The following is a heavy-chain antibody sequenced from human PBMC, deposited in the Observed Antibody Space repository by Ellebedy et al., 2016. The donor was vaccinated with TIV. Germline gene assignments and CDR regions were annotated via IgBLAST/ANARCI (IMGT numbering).Heavy chain of an antibody. J-gene: IGHJ4*02. CDR1: GFTFNSYA. CDR3: ARDLDKSSGWYGGAAY. CDR2: ISYDGSST. D-gene: IGHD6-19*01. Sequence: PGGSLRLSCAASGFTFNSYAMHWVRQAPGKGLAWVAVISYDGSSTYYADSVKGRFTISRDNSMTTLYLEMNSLRAEDTAVYYCARDLDKSSGWYGGAAYWGQGTLVTVSS. V-gene: IGHV3-30-3*01.